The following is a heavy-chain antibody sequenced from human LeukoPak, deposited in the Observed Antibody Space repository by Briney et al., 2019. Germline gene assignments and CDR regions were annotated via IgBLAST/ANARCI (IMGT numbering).Heavy chain of an antibody. V-gene: IGHV3-30*04. CDR1: GLTFRTYS. J-gene: IGHJ6*01. Sequence: GGSLRVSCTASGLTFRTYSMHWVRQAPGKGLEWLAITSYDGGNEYYADSVKGRFTIYRDNSKSTLYLHMNSLRPDDTAVYYCARGRAYFYGSEYNNMDVWGEGTTVIVSS. CDR2: TSYDGGNE. D-gene: IGHD3-10*01. CDR3: ARGRAYFYGSEYNNMDV.